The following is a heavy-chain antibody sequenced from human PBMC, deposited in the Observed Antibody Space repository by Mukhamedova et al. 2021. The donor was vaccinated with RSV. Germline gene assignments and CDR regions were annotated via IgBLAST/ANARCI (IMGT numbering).Heavy chain of an antibody. J-gene: IGHJ4*02. D-gene: IGHD6-19*01. Sequence: VSRMSNDGSTITYADSVKGRFTISRDNAKHTLYLQMSSLRAEDTGVFYCARDIGGWFDYWGQGTLVTVSS. CDR3: ARDIGGWFDY. V-gene: IGHV3-74*01. CDR2: MSNDGSTI.